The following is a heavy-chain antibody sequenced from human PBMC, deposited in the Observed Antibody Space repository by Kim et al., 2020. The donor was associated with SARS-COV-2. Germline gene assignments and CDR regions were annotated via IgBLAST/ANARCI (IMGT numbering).Heavy chain of an antibody. D-gene: IGHD5-18*01. V-gene: IGHV3-30-3*01. CDR2: ISYDGSNK. Sequence: GGSLRLSCAASGFTFSSYAMHWVRQAPGKGLEWVAVISYDGSNKYYADSVKGRFTISRDNSKNTLYLQMNSLRAEDTAVYYCARDGSLVDTGPYDAFDIWGQGTMVTVSS. CDR3: ARDGSLVDTGPYDAFDI. J-gene: IGHJ3*02. CDR1: GFTFSSYA.